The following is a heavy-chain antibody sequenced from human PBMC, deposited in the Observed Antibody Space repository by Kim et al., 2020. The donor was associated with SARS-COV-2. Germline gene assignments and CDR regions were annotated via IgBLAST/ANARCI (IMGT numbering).Heavy chain of an antibody. D-gene: IGHD3-22*01. CDR1: GGSISSSSYY. CDR3: ARLGDYDSSGYYYDYYYGMDV. CDR2: IYYSGST. V-gene: IGHV4-39*01. Sequence: SETLSLTCTVSGGSISSSSYYWGWIRQPPGKGLEWIGSIYYSGSTYYNPSLKSRVTISVDTSKNQFSLKLSSVTAADTAVYYCARLGDYDSSGYYYDYYYGMDVWGQGTTVTVSS. J-gene: IGHJ6*02.